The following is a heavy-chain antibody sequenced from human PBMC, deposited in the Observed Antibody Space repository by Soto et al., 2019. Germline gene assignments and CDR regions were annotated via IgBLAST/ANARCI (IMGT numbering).Heavy chain of an antibody. CDR1: GFTLSSYA. D-gene: IGHD3-22*01. J-gene: IGHJ2*01. CDR2: ISGSGVST. Sequence: EVQLLESGGGLVQPGGSLRLSCAASGFTLSSYAMSWVRQAPGKGLEWVSAISGSGVSTYYADSVKGRFTISRDNSKNTMYLQMNSLRAEDTAVYYCAKVGYYHSSCYYPCWCFELWGRGTLVTVSS. CDR3: AKVGYYHSSCYYPCWCFEL. V-gene: IGHV3-23*01.